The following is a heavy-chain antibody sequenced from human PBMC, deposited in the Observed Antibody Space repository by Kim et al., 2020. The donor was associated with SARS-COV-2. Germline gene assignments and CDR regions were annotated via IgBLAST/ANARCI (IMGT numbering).Heavy chain of an antibody. CDR2: ST. D-gene: IGHD5-12*01. J-gene: IGHJ4*02. V-gene: IGHV3-23*01. Sequence: STDYAASVRGGFTISRDNSKNTHYLQMQSLRAEDTAVYYCAARRSGYYFDYWGQGALVTVSS. CDR3: AARRSGYYFDY.